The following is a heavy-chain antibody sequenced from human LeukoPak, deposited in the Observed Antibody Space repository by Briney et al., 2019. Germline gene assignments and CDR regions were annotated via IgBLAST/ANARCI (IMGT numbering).Heavy chain of an antibody. V-gene: IGHV3-20*04. CDR3: ARAGIYCSGGSCYSWFDP. CDR2: INWNGGST. Sequence: GGSLRLSCAASGFTFDDYGMSWVRQAPGKGLEWVSGINWNGGSTGYADSVKGRFTISRDNAKNSLYLQMNSLIAEDTALYYCARAGIYCSGGSCYSWFDPWGQGTLVTVSS. CDR1: GFTFDDYG. D-gene: IGHD2-15*01. J-gene: IGHJ5*02.